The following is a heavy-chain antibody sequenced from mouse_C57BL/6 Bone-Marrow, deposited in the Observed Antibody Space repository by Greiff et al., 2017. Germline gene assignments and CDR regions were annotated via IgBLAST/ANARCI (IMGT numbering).Heavy chain of an antibody. CDR3: TKLFAY. V-gene: IGHV1-15*01. Sequence: LVRPGASVTLSCKASGYTFTDYEMHWVKQTPVHGLEWIGAIDPETGGTAYNQKFKGKAILTADKSSSTAYMELRSLTSEDSAVYYCTKLFAYWGQGTLVTVSA. CDR2: IDPETGGT. CDR1: GYTFTDYE. J-gene: IGHJ3*01.